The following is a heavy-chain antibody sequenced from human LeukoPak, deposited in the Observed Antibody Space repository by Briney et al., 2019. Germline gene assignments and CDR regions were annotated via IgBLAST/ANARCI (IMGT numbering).Heavy chain of an antibody. D-gene: IGHD3-10*01. V-gene: IGHV3-7*03. Sequence: AGGSLRLSCAASGFTFSSYWMSWVRQAPGKGLEWVANIKEDGSEKYYVDSVKGRFTISRDNAKNSLYLQMNSLRAEDTALYYCAKARIPYYSSAGYFDYWGQGTLVTVSS. CDR1: GFTFSSYW. J-gene: IGHJ4*02. CDR3: AKARIPYYSSAGYFDY. CDR2: IKEDGSEK.